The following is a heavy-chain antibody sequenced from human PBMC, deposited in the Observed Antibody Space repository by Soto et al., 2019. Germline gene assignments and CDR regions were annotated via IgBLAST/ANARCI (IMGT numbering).Heavy chain of an antibody. Sequence: PGGSLRLSCAASGFTFSSYCMNWVRQAPGKGLEWVSYISSSSSTMYYADSVKGRFTISRDNAKNSLYLQLNSLRDEDTAVYYCARDLPRGLYYFDYWGQGIRVTVSS. V-gene: IGHV3-48*02. CDR1: GFTFSSYC. CDR3: ARDLPRGLYYFDY. D-gene: IGHD3-16*01. CDR2: ISSSSSTM. J-gene: IGHJ4*02.